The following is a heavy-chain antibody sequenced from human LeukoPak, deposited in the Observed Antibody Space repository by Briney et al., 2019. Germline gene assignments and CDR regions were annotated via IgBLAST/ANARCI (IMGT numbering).Heavy chain of an antibody. J-gene: IGHJ5*02. CDR1: GGSFSSYY. V-gene: IGHV4-59*08. CDR2: IYYTGST. Sequence: SETLSLTCTVFGGSFSSYYWSWIRQPPGKRLEWAGYIYYTGSTNYNPSLKSRVTISVDTSKNQFSLKLSSVTAADTAVYYCARNPNYGSGSYEGWFDPWGQGTLVTVSS. D-gene: IGHD3-10*01. CDR3: ARNPNYGSGSYEGWFDP.